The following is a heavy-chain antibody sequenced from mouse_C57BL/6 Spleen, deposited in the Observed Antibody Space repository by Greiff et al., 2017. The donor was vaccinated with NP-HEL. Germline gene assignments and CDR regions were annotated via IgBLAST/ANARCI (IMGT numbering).Heavy chain of an antibody. CDR1: GYTFTSYW. CDR2: IDPNSGGT. V-gene: IGHV1-72*01. J-gene: IGHJ3*01. CDR3: ATYDYEPFAY. D-gene: IGHD2-4*01. Sequence: QVQLKQPGAELVKPGASVKLSCKASGYTFTSYWMHWVKQRPGRGLEWIGRIDPNSGGTKYNEKFKSKATLTVDKPSSTAYMQLSSLTSEDSAVYYCATYDYEPFAYWGQGTLVTVSA.